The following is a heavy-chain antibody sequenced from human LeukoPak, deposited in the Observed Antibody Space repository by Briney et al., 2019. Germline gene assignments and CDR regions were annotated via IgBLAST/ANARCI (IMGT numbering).Heavy chain of an antibody. CDR2: MYDSGST. J-gene: IGHJ4*02. CDR1: GDSITGGIEY. Sequence: SETLSLTCAVSGDSITGGIEYWSWIRQSPGKGLEWIGYMYDSGSTYYNPSLKSRVTISVDRSKNQFSLKLSSVTAADTAVYYCAGVSLAAAGYDYWGQGTLVTVSS. CDR3: AGVSLAAAGYDY. V-gene: IGHV4-30-2*06. D-gene: IGHD6-13*01.